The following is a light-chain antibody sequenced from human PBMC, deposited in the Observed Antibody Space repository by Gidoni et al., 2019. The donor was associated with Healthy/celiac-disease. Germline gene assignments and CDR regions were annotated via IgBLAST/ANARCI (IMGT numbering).Light chain of an antibody. Sequence: LVFTLSPATLSLSPGERATLSCRASQRVSSYLAWYQQKPGQAPRLLIYDASNRATGIPARFSGSGSGTDFTLTISSLEPEDFAVYYCQQRSNWPGTFGHGTKVDIK. CDR2: DAS. J-gene: IGKJ3*01. V-gene: IGKV3-11*01. CDR1: QRVSSY. CDR3: QQRSNWPGT.